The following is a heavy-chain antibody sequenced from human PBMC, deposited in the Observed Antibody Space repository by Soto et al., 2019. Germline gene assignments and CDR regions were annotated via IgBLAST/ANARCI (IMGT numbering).Heavy chain of an antibody. V-gene: IGHV4-59*01. D-gene: IGHD1-26*01. Sequence: SETLSLTCTVSGGSINGYYWSWIRQPPGKGLEWIGYISYSGNANYIPSLKSQVFMSIDASKNQISLNLTSATAADTAVYYCARGVGSSPPRYWGQGTLVTVSS. CDR3: ARGVGSSPPRY. CDR2: ISYSGNA. J-gene: IGHJ4*02. CDR1: GGSINGYY.